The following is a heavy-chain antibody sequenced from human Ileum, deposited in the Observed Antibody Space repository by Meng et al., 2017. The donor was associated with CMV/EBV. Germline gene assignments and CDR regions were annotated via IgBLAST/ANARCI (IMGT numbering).Heavy chain of an antibody. Sequence: TVSSYAISWVRKGPGQGHEWMGGIIPIFGTANYAQKFQGRVTITKDESTSTDYKELSSLRSEDTAVYYCARGRYYDFWSGADFPYFDYWGQGTLVTVSS. V-gene: IGHV1-69*05. D-gene: IGHD3-3*01. CDR1: TVSSYA. CDR2: IIPIFGTA. J-gene: IGHJ4*02. CDR3: ARGRYYDFWSGADFPYFDY.